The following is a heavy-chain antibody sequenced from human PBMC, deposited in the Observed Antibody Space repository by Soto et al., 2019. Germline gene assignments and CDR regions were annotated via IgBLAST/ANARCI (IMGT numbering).Heavy chain of an antibody. J-gene: IGHJ6*02. V-gene: IGHV3-21*01. CDR1: GFTFSSYS. CDR2: ISSSSSYI. D-gene: IGHD3-16*02. CDR3: AREKGEPYYDYVWGSYRSDYYGMDV. Sequence: EVQLVESGGGLVKPGGSLRLSCAASGFTFSSYSMNWVRQAPGKGLEWVSSISSSSSYIYYADSVKGRFTISRDNAKNSRYLQMNSLRAEDTAVYYCAREKGEPYYDYVWGSYRSDYYGMDVWGQGTTVTVSS.